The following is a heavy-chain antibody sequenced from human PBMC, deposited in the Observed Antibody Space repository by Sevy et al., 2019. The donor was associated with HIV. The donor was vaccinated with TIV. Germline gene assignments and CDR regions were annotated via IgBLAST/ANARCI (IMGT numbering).Heavy chain of an antibody. J-gene: IGHJ4*02. Sequence: ASVKVSCKVSGYTLTELSMHWLRQAPGKGLEWVGSFDPEDGETVYEHNFQGRVSMTENTSTDTAYMEVISLKFEDTAVYYCATTKDYYDSSGYPFDYWGQGTLVTVSS. V-gene: IGHV1-24*01. CDR2: FDPEDGET. D-gene: IGHD3-22*01. CDR3: ATTKDYYDSSGYPFDY. CDR1: GYTLTELS.